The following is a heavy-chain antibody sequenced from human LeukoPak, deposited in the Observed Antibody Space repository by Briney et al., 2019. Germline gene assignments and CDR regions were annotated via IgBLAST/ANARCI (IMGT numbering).Heavy chain of an antibody. V-gene: IGHV3-23*01. CDR2: ISGSGDNT. J-gene: IGHJ5*02. Sequence: PGGSLRLSCAASGFPFSFYAMSWVRQAPGKGLEWVSGISGSGDNTDYADSVRGRFIISRDNSKNTLYLQMNSLRAEDTSLYYCARDPDPPRSWFDPWGQGTLVTVSS. CDR1: GFPFSFYA. CDR3: ARDPDPPRSWFDP.